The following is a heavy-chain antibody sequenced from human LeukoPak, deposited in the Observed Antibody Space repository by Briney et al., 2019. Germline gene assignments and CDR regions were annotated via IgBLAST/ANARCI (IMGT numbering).Heavy chain of an antibody. J-gene: IGHJ4*02. Sequence: GGSLRPSYAASGFTFSNYAMTWVRQAPGKGLECVSVISGSGSNTDYADSVKGRFTISRDNSKNTLSLQMNSLRAEDTALYYCAKVVGTGTTPTDYWGQGTLVTVSS. CDR2: ISGSGSNT. V-gene: IGHV3-23*01. CDR3: AKVVGTGTTPTDY. CDR1: GFTFSNYA. D-gene: IGHD1-1*01.